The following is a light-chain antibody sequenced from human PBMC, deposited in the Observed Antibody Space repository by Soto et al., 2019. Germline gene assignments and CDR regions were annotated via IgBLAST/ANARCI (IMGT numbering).Light chain of an antibody. J-gene: IGLJ1*01. CDR2: DVS. CDR3: SSYTSSSTYV. V-gene: IGLV2-14*03. Sequence: QSALTQPASVSGAPGQSIAISCTGTSSDVGGYNYVSWYQHHPGKAPKLMVYDVSNRPSGVSNRFSGSKSGNTASLTISGLKPEDEADYYCSSYTSSSTYVFGTGTKSXS. CDR1: SSDVGGYNY.